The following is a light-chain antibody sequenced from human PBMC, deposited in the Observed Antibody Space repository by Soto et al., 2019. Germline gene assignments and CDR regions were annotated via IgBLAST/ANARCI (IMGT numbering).Light chain of an antibody. J-gene: IGKJ4*01. V-gene: IGKV1-27*01. Sequence: DIQMTQSPSSLSASVGDRITITCRASQDIRQYLAWYQQKPGKVPKLLIFAATTLQSGVPSRFRGSGSGTHFTLTVTGLQPEDVATYYCQCFTGALAFGGGTKVEIK. CDR1: QDIRQY. CDR2: AAT. CDR3: QCFTGALA.